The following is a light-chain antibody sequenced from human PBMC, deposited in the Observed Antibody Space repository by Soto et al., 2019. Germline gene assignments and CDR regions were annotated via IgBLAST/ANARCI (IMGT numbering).Light chain of an antibody. CDR3: QQYNIYLYT. CDR2: DAS. V-gene: IGKV1-5*01. Sequence: DIQMTQSPSTLSASLGDRVTITCRASQSISSWLAWYQQKPGKAPKLLIYDASSLESGVPSRFSGSGSGTEFTLAISSLHPDDFATYYCQQYNIYLYTFGQGTKLEIK. J-gene: IGKJ2*01. CDR1: QSISSW.